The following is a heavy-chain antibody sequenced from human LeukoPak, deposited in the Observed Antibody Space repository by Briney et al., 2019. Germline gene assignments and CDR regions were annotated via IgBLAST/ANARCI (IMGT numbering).Heavy chain of an antibody. D-gene: IGHD5-18*01. J-gene: IGHJ4*02. CDR1: GFTFSSYW. CDR3: ARVSPNDPLDTAMAFYYFDY. Sequence: GGSLRLSCAASGFTFSSYWMSWVRQAPGKGLEWVANIKQDGSEKYYVDSVKGRFTISRDNAKNSLYLQMNSLRAEDTAVYYCARVSPNDPLDTAMAFYYFDYWGQGTLVTVSS. CDR2: IKQDGSEK. V-gene: IGHV3-7*01.